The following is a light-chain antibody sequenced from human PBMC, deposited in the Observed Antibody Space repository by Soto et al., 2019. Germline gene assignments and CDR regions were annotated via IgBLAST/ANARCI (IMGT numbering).Light chain of an antibody. J-gene: IGKJ1*01. CDR2: DAS. V-gene: IGKV1-5*01. CDR3: QHTRT. CDR1: QNINNW. Sequence: DFQMTQSHSTLSASVGDRVTITCRASQNINNWVAWYQQKPGKAPKFLIYDASTLQRGVPSRVSGSGFGTEFSLTISSLQPDDFGSYYCQHTRTFGQGTKVEIK.